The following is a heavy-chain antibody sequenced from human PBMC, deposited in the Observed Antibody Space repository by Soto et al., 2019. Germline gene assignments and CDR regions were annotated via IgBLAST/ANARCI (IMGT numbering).Heavy chain of an antibody. CDR2: FDPEDGET. Sequence: ASVKVSCKVSGYTLTELSMHWVRQAPGKGLEWMGGFDPEDGETIYAQKFQGRVTMTEDTSTDTAYMELSSLRSEDTAVYYCATGGPDEIPFDYWGQGTLVTVSS. V-gene: IGHV1-24*01. CDR1: GYTLTELS. J-gene: IGHJ4*02. D-gene: IGHD2-21*01. CDR3: ATGGPDEIPFDY.